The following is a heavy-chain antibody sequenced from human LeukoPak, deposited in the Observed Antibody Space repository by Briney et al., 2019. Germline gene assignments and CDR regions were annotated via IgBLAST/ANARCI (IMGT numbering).Heavy chain of an antibody. CDR1: GLTISRYS. CDR2: ISSGSSYI. D-gene: IGHD6-19*01. Sequence: PGGSLRLSCAASGLTISRYSMNWVRQAPGKGLEWVSSISSGSSYIYYADSVKGRFTISRDNAKKSMYLQMNSLRDDDTAVYYCARDFTGSSGPYFDCWGQGTLVTVSA. J-gene: IGHJ4*02. V-gene: IGHV3-21*01. CDR3: ARDFTGSSGPYFDC.